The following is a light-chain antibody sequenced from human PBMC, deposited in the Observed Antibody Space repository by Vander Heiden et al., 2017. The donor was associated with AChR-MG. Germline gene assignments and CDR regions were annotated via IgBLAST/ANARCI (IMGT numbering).Light chain of an antibody. J-gene: IGKJ2*03. CDR3: KQDSGSHPYS. Sequence: ETVLTQSPGTLSLSPGERATLSCRASQIVTSNYLAWYQQNPGQAPRLLIYAASTRATGIPDRFSGGGSGTDFTLTISRQEPEDFAMYYWKQDSGSHPYSVGQGIELEIK. CDR1: QIVTSNY. CDR2: AAS. V-gene: IGKV3-20*01.